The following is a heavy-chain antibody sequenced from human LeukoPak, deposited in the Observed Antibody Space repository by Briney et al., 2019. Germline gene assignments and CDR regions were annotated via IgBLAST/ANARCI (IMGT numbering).Heavy chain of an antibody. Sequence: ASVTVSCKASGYTFSVYYLHWVRQAPRQGLEWMGWINPKTGGTHNAQRFQGRVTMTSDTSIRTAYMEVSRLRSDDTAVYYCARTNSYGTRHFDYWGQGTMVTVSS. J-gene: IGHJ4*02. CDR2: INPKTGGT. V-gene: IGHV1-2*02. CDR3: ARTNSYGTRHFDY. CDR1: GYTFSVYY. D-gene: IGHD5-18*01.